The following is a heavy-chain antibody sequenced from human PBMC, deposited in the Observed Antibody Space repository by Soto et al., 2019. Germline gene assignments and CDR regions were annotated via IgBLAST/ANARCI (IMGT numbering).Heavy chain of an antibody. J-gene: IGHJ4*02. V-gene: IGHV3-23*01. CDR2: ISGSGGST. CDR1: GFTFSSYA. D-gene: IGHD6-19*01. CDR3: AKDMGIAVAGTEGGFDY. Sequence: EVQLLESGGGLVQPGGSLRLSCAASGFTFSSYAMSWVRQAPGKGLEWVSAISGSGGSTYYADSVKGRFTISRDNSKNTLYLQMNSLRAEDTAVYYCAKDMGIAVAGTEGGFDYWGQRTLVTVSS.